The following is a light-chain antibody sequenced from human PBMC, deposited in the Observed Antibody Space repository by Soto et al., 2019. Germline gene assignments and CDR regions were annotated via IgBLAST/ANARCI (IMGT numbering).Light chain of an antibody. CDR1: QSISSW. CDR3: QQYKVYSQT. V-gene: IGKV1-5*01. J-gene: IGKJ1*01. CDR2: DAS. Sequence: DIQMTQSPSTLSASVGDRVTITCRASQSISSWLAWYQKKPGKDPKLLIYDASSLESGVPSRFSGSGSGTEFNLTISSLQTDDFATYYCQQYKVYSQTFGQGTKVDIK.